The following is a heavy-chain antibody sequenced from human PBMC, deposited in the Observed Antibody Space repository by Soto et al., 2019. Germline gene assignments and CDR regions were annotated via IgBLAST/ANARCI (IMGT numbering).Heavy chain of an antibody. V-gene: IGHV3-30*18. Sequence: QVQLVESGGGVIQPGGSLRLSCIASGFTFGRHPMHWVRQSPGKGLEWLAVISYDGKSAYYPEYPDSVKGRFVISRDNSKNTIYLEKDSLRGEDTAVYYCAKDVGQWTTTEYYFDYRGQGDRVTVSS. J-gene: IGHJ4*02. CDR2: ISYDGKSAYYP. CDR1: GFTFGRHP. D-gene: IGHD4-17*01. CDR3: AKDVGQWTTTEYYFDY.